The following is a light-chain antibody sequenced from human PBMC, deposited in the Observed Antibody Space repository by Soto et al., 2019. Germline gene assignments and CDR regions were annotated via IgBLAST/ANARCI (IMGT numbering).Light chain of an antibody. Sequence: QPASVSGSPGQSITISCTGTSSDVGGYNYVSWYQQHPGKAPKLMIYEVSNRPSGVSNRFSGSKSGNTASLTISGLQAEDEADYSCSSYTSSSTLVVFGGGTKLTVL. CDR2: EVS. V-gene: IGLV2-14*01. CDR3: SSYTSSSTLVV. CDR1: SSDVGGYNY. J-gene: IGLJ2*01.